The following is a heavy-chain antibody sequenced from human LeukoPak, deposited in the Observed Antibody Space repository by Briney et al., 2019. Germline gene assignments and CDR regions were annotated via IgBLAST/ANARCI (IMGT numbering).Heavy chain of an antibody. Sequence: GGSLRLSCAASGFTFSSYSMNWVRQAPGKGLEWVSYISSSSSTIYYADSVKGRFTISRDNAKNSLYLQMNSLRAEDTAVYYCARDRSGARRWEYFQHWGQGTLVTVSS. CDR2: ISSSSSTI. V-gene: IGHV3-48*01. D-gene: IGHD6-6*01. J-gene: IGHJ1*01. CDR1: GFTFSSYS. CDR3: ARDRSGARRWEYFQH.